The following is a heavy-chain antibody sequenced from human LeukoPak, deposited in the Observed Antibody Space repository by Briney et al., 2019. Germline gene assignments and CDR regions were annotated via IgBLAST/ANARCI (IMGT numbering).Heavy chain of an antibody. V-gene: IGHV3-21*01. J-gene: IGHJ4*02. CDR2: ISSSGIHI. CDR3: ARGGGYGDYRYYFDY. CDR1: GFTFSSYN. Sequence: PGGSLRLSSAASGFTFSSYNMNWVRQAPGKGLEWVSSISSSGIHIYYADSVKGRFTISRDNAKNSLYLQMNSLRAEDTAVYYCARGGGYGDYRYYFDYWGQGTLVTVSS. D-gene: IGHD4-17*01.